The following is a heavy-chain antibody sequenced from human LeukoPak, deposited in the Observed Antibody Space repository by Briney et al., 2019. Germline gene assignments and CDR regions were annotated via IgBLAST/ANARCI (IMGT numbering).Heavy chain of an antibody. D-gene: IGHD2-15*01. CDR1: GFTFSSFA. Sequence: QPGGSLRLSCAASGFTFSSFAMSWVRQAPGKGLEWVSAISGNGGSTHYADSVKGRFTISRDNSKNTLYLQMNSLRAEDTAVYYCAKDLRVVVVSATRYFDYWGQGTLVTVSS. J-gene: IGHJ4*02. V-gene: IGHV3-23*01. CDR3: AKDLRVVVVSATRYFDY. CDR2: ISGNGGST.